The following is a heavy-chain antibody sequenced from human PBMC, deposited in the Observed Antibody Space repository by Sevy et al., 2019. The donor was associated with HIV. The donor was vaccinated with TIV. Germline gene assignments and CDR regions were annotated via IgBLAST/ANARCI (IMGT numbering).Heavy chain of an antibody. D-gene: IGHD3-16*01. CDR2: ISWNSGSI. J-gene: IGHJ4*02. CDR3: AKDISHYDYVWGSSAFDY. V-gene: IGHV3-9*01. CDR1: GFTFDDYA. Sequence: GGSLRLSCAASGFTFDDYAMHWVRQAPGKGLEWVSGISWNSGSIGYADSVKGRFTISRDNAKNSLYLKMNSLRAEDTALYYCAKDISHYDYVWGSSAFDYWGQGTLVTVSS.